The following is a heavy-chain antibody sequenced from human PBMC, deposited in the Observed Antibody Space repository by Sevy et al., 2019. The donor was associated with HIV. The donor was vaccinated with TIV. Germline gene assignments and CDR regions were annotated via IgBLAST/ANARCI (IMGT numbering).Heavy chain of an antibody. V-gene: IGHV4-59*08. Sequence: SETLSLTCTVSGGSISRHYWSWIRQPPGKGLEWIGYIYNTGTTKYNPSLRSLVTIPVDTSKNQVYLRLCSVTAADTAVYYCAGQYLTHIPAWFDPWGQGTLVTVSS. CDR1: GGSISRHY. CDR3: AGQYLTHIPAWFDP. CDR2: IYNTGTT. J-gene: IGHJ5*02. D-gene: IGHD2-21*01.